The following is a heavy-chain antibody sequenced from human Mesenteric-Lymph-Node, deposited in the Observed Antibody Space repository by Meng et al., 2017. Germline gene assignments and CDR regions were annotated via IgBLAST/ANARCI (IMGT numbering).Heavy chain of an antibody. CDR3: AKDRYLEQLDWIDY. V-gene: IGHV3-9*01. D-gene: IGHD6-13*01. CDR2: ISWNSGSI. J-gene: IGHJ4*02. CDR1: GFTFDDYA. Sequence: GGSLRLSCAASGFTFDDYAMHWVRQAPGKGLEWVSGISWNSGSIGYADSVKGRFTISRDNAKNSLYLQMNSLRAEDTALYYCAKDRYLEQLDWIDYWGQGTLVTVSS.